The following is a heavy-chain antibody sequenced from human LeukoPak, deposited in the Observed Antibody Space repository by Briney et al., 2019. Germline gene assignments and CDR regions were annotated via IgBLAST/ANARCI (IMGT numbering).Heavy chain of an antibody. V-gene: IGHV1-46*01. J-gene: IGHJ6*02. CDR2: INPSGGST. CDR3: ARDQKAGYYDSSDSGMDV. Sequence: GASVRVSCKASGYTFTSYYMHWVRQAPGQGLEWMGIINPSGGSTSYAQKFQGRVTMTRDTSTSTVYMELSSLRSEDTAVYYCARDQKAGYYDSSDSGMDVWGQGTKVTVSS. D-gene: IGHD3-22*01. CDR1: GYTFTSYY.